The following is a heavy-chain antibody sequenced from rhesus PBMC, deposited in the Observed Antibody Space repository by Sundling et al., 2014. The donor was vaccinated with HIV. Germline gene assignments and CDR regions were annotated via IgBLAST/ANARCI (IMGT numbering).Heavy chain of an antibody. D-gene: IGHD3-3*01. CDR3: ARAVWTGYAQEAAFDL. V-gene: IGHV4-165*01. CDR1: NGSFSGYF. J-gene: IGHJ3*01. CDR2: ISGITEST. Sequence: QVHLQESDPGLVEPSETLSLICSVSNGSFSGYFWGWIRQPPGKGLEWVGYISGITESTDYNLSLKSRVTISIDTSKKQFSLKLTSATAADTAVYYCARAVWTGYAQEAAFDLWGQGVRVTVSS.